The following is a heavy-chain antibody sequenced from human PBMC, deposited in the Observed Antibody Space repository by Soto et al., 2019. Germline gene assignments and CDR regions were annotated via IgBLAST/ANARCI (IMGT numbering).Heavy chain of an antibody. V-gene: IGHV3-23*01. Sequence: PGGSLRLSCAASGFTFSSYAMSWVRQAPGKGLEWVSAISGSGGSTYYADSVKGRFTISRDNSKNTLYLQMNSLRAEDTAVYYCAKHNSWIQLITYLDYWAQGTLVTVSS. CDR2: ISGSGGST. CDR1: GFTFSSYA. J-gene: IGHJ4*02. CDR3: AKHNSWIQLITYLDY. D-gene: IGHD5-18*01.